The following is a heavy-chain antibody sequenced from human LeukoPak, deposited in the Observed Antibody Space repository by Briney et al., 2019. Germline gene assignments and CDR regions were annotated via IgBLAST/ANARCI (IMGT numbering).Heavy chain of an antibody. Sequence: SETLSLTCTVSGGSISSYYRSWIRQPPGKGLEWIGYIYYSGSTNYNPSLKSRVTISVDTSKNQFSLKLSSVTAADTAVYYCAAINSSGYRDWGQGTLVTVSS. CDR1: GGSISSYY. CDR2: IYYSGST. V-gene: IGHV4-59*01. CDR3: AAINSSGYRD. D-gene: IGHD3-22*01. J-gene: IGHJ4*02.